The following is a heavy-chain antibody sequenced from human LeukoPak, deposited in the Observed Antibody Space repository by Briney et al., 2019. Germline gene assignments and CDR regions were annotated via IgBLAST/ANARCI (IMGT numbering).Heavy chain of an antibody. V-gene: IGHV3-30*02. Sequence: PGGSLRLSCAASGFTFSSYGMHWVRQAPGKRLEWVVFIRYDGSNKYYADSVKGRFTISRDNSKNTLYLQMNSLRAEDTAVYYCAKDGGGIAAPYYFDYWGQGTLVTVSS. CDR1: GFTFSSYG. CDR2: IRYDGSNK. CDR3: AKDGGGIAAPYYFDY. D-gene: IGHD6-13*01. J-gene: IGHJ4*02.